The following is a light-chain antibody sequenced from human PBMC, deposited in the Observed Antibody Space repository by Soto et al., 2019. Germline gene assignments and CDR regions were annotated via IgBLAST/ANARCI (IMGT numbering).Light chain of an antibody. Sequence: DIQMTQSPSSLSASVGDRVTITCRASQVIGNYLAWYQQKPGKVPKLLIYGAYTLQSGVPSRFSGSGSGTEFTLTISSLQPEDFATYSCLQHYSYPWTFGQGTKVDIK. CDR2: GAY. J-gene: IGKJ1*01. V-gene: IGKV1-17*01. CDR3: LQHYSYPWT. CDR1: QVIGNY.